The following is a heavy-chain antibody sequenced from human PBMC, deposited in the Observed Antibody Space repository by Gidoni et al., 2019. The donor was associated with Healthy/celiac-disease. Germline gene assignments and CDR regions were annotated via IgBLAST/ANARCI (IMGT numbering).Heavy chain of an antibody. V-gene: IGHV3-21*01. CDR2: ISSSSSYI. Sequence: EVQLLESGGGLVKPGGSLRLSCAASGFTFSSYSMTWVRQAPGKGLEWVSSISSSSSYIYYADSVKGRFTISRDNAKNSLYLQMNSLRAEDTAVYYCARDLGPYYYDSSGYQYGMDVWGQGTTVTVSS. CDR1: GFTFSSYS. CDR3: ARDLGPYYYDSSGYQYGMDV. J-gene: IGHJ6*02. D-gene: IGHD3-22*01.